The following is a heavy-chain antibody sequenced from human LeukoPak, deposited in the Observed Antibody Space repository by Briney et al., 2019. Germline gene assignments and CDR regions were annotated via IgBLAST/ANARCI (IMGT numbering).Heavy chain of an antibody. CDR1: GFTFSNAW. CDR3: NWYCSGGSCYSSFQH. CDR2: NKSKTDGGTT. V-gene: IGHV3-15*01. J-gene: IGHJ1*01. Sequence: GGSLRLSCAASGFTFSNAWMSWVRQAPGKGLEWVGRNKSKTDGGTTDYAAPVKGRFTISRDDSKNTLYLQMNSLKTEDTAVYYCNWYCSGGSCYSSFQHWGQGTLVTVSS. D-gene: IGHD2-15*01.